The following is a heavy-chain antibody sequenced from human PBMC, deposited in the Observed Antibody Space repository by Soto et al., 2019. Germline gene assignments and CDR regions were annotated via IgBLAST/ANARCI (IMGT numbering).Heavy chain of an antibody. D-gene: IGHD2-21*02. CDR3: AKGRASDCPGCTQDY. CDR2: VGGSGDSK. J-gene: IGHJ4*02. CDR1: AFPFSSYA. V-gene: IGHV3-23*01. Sequence: EVQLLESGGGLAQPGGSLRLSFAAPAFPFSSYALSWVGQAPGKGLEWISAVGGSGDSKYYADSVKGRFTSSRDNSKNPLYLQINSLRAEDTAVYYCAKGRASDCPGCTQDYWGQGTLVTVSS.